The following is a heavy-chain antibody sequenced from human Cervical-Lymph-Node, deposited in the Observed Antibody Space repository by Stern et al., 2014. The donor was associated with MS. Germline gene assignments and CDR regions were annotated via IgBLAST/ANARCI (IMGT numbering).Heavy chain of an antibody. CDR2: IYYSGST. CDR1: GGSITSYY. D-gene: IGHD6-13*01. V-gene: IGHV4-59*01. Sequence: QLQLQESCPGLVKPSETLSLTCTVSGGSITSYYWCWIRQPPGKGLEWIGYIYYSGSTNYNPSLKSRVTISVDTSKNQFSLKLSSVTAADTAVYYCAREALAAGGLDYWGQGTLVTVSS. J-gene: IGHJ4*02. CDR3: AREALAAGGLDY.